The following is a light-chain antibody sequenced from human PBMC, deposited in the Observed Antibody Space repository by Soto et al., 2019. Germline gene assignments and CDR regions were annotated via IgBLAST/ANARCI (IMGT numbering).Light chain of an antibody. Sequence: QSALTQPASVSGSPGQSITISCTGTSSDVGSYNLVSWYQQPPGKAPKLMIYDGSKRPSGVSDRFSGSKSGNTASLTISGLQAEDEADYYCSSYTSSNTYVFGXGTKVTVL. CDR3: SSYTSSNTYV. CDR2: DGS. CDR1: SSDVGSYNL. V-gene: IGLV2-14*02. J-gene: IGLJ1*01.